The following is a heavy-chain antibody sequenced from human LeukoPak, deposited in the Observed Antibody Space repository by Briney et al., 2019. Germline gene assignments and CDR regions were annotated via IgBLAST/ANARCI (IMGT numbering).Heavy chain of an antibody. J-gene: IGHJ4*02. Sequence: GSLRLSCAASGFTFRSYAIYWVRQAPGKGLEWVSGISGSGGDTYFADSVKGRFTISRDNSKSTVFLQMDSLRAEDTAVYYCAKTTAGYSSGRYPGWPVDYWGQGTLVTVSS. V-gene: IGHV3-23*01. CDR2: ISGSGGDT. D-gene: IGHD6-19*01. CDR1: GFTFRSYA. CDR3: AKTTAGYSSGRYPGWPVDY.